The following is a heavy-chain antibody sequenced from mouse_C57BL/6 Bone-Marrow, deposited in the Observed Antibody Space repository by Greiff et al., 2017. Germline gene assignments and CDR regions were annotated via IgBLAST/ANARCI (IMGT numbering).Heavy chain of an antibody. CDR2: INPSNGGT. V-gene: IGHV1-53*01. J-gene: IGHJ4*01. CDR1: GYTFTSYW. Sequence: QVQLQQPGTELVKPGASVKLSCKASGYTFTSYWMHWVQQRPGQGLEWIGNINPSNGGTNYNEKFKSKATLTVDKSSSTAYMQLSSLTSEDSAVYYCARCSTMITRGGYYYAMDYWGQGTSVTVSS. CDR3: ARCSTMITRGGYYYAMDY. D-gene: IGHD2-4*01.